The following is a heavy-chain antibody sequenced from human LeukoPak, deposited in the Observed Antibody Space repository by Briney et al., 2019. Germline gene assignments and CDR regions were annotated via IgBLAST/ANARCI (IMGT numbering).Heavy chain of an antibody. J-gene: IGHJ4*02. CDR2: ISSSGSTI. D-gene: IGHD1-26*01. CDR1: GFTFSSYE. V-gene: IGHV3-48*03. CDR3: AKSRATPNDY. Sequence: PGGSLRLSCAASGFTFSSYEMNWVRQAPGKGPEWVSYISSSGSTIYYADSVKGRFTISRDNAKNSLYLQMNSLRAEDTAVYYCAKSRATPNDYWGQGTLVTVSS.